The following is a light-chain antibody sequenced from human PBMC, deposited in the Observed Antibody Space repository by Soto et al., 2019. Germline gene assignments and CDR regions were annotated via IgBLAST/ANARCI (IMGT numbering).Light chain of an antibody. Sequence: QSVLTQPASVSGSPGQSITISCTGTSSDVGSYNLVSWYQQHPGKAPKLMIYEVSKRPPGVSNRFSGSKSGNTASLTISGLQAEDEADYYCCSYAGSRDYVFGTGTKVTVL. CDR2: EVS. CDR1: SSDVGSYNL. J-gene: IGLJ1*01. CDR3: CSYAGSRDYV. V-gene: IGLV2-23*02.